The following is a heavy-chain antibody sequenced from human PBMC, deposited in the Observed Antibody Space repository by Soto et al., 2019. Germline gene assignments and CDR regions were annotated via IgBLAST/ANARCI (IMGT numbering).Heavy chain of an antibody. Sequence: PXETLALTCAVDGGSFSGYYWSWIRQPPGKGLDWIGEINHSGSTNYNPSLKSRFTISVDTSKNQFSLKVSSVTAADTAVYYCATTNWKHNWFDHWGQGTLVTVSS. CDR3: ATTNWKHNWFDH. D-gene: IGHD1-1*01. CDR1: GGSFSGYY. CDR2: INHSGST. J-gene: IGHJ5*02. V-gene: IGHV4-34*01.